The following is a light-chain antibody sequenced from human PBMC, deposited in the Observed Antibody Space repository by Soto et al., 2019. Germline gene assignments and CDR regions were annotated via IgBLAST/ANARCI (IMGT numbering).Light chain of an antibody. CDR1: QSVSSNY. Sequence: EIVLTQSPGTLSLSPGERATLSCRASQSVSSNYLAWYQQKPGQAPRLLIYGASSRATGIPDRFSGSGSGTDFTLTISSLEPEDFAVYYCQQRRNWPPGITCGQGKRREIK. CDR2: GAS. V-gene: IGKV3D-20*02. CDR3: QQRRNWPPGIT. J-gene: IGKJ5*01.